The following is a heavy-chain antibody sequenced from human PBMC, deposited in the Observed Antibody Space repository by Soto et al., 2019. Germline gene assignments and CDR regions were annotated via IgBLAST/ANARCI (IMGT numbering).Heavy chain of an antibody. CDR3: AKDRRAGGNYGFYSDF. CDR2: SSATGAGT. D-gene: IGHD1-7*01. V-gene: IGHV3-23*01. J-gene: IGHJ4*02. Sequence: GGSLRLSCAASGFTFSSYCMTWVRQAPGKGLEWVSFSSATGAGTYYADSVKGRFTITRDNSKNMLYLQMTSLRADDTAVYYCAKDRRAGGNYGFYSDFWGQGALVTVSS. CDR1: GFTFSSYC.